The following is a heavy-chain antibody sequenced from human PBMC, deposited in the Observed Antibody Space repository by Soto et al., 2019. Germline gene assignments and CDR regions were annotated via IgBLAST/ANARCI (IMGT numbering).Heavy chain of an antibody. CDR2: INAGNGNT. D-gene: IGHD6-19*01. CDR1: GYTFTSYA. V-gene: IGHV1-3*01. J-gene: IGHJ4*02. Sequence: ASVKVSCKASGYTFTSYAMHWVRQAPGQRLEWMGWINAGNGNTKYSQKFQGRVTITRDTSASTAYMELSSLRSEDTAVYYCARLESLAGMLFNWGQGTLVTVSS. CDR3: ARLESLAGMLFN.